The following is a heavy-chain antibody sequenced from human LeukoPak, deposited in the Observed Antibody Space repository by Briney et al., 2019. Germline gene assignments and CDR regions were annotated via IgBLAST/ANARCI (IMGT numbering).Heavy chain of an antibody. V-gene: IGHV1-18*01. CDR1: GYTFTSYG. CDR3: ARSLGMQQLAPVDY. J-gene: IGHJ4*02. CDR2: ISAYNGNT. Sequence: GASVKVSCKASGYTFTSYGFSWVRQAPGQGLEWMGWISAYNGNTNYAQKLQGRVTMTTDTSTSTAYMELRSLRSDDTAVYYCARSLGMQQLAPVDYWGQGTLVTVSS. D-gene: IGHD6-13*01.